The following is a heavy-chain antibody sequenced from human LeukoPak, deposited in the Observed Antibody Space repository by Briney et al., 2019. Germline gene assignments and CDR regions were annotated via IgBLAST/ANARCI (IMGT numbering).Heavy chain of an antibody. CDR2: IKHDGSEK. Sequence: GGSLRLSCAASGFIFTNYFMSWVRQAPGKGLEWVASIKHDGSEKYYVDSVKGRFTISRDNAKNSLYLQMNSLRAEDTAVYYCARDRRGYSYRNWFDPWGQGTLVTVSS. CDR1: GFIFTNYF. D-gene: IGHD5-18*01. J-gene: IGHJ5*02. CDR3: ARDRRGYSYRNWFDP. V-gene: IGHV3-7*01.